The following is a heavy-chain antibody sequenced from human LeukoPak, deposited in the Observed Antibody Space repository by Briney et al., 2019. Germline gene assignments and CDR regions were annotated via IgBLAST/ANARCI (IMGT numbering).Heavy chain of an antibody. V-gene: IGHV4-39*01. D-gene: IGHD1-14*01. CDR3: ARHLSGTTTAHYFDF. Sequence: KPSETLSLTCIVSGDSINSGRNYWGWIRQSTGKGLEWIASVYFSGSSQYSPSLMGRAFISVDSSKNQVPLRLDSVTAADSAVYHCARHLSGTTTAHYFDFWGQGTLVTVSS. CDR2: VYFSGSS. J-gene: IGHJ4*02. CDR1: GDSINSGRNY.